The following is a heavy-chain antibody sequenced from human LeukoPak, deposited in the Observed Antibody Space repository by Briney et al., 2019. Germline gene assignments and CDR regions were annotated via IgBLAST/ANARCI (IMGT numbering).Heavy chain of an antibody. CDR2: MNPNSGNT. Sequence: GASVKVSCKASGYTFTSYDINWVRQATGQGLEWMGWMNPNSGNTGYAQKFQGRVTMTRNTSISTAYMELSSLRSEDTAVYYCARRRSSSWYYYYYYYGMDVWGQGTTVTVSS. V-gene: IGHV1-8*01. CDR1: GYTFTSYD. J-gene: IGHJ6*02. CDR3: ARRRSSSWYYYYYYYGMDV. D-gene: IGHD6-13*01.